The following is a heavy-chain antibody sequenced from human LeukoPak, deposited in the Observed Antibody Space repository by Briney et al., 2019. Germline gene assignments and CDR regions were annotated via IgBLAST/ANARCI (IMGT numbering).Heavy chain of an antibody. CDR1: GFTVSSYS. CDR2: ISSSSTNI. CDR3: ARDRLFGGASRRGNFDY. J-gene: IGHJ4*02. V-gene: IGHV3-48*02. Sequence: GGSLRLSCAASGFTVSSYSMNWVRQAPGKGLEWVSYISSSSTNIYYADSVKGRFTISRDNAKNSLYLQMSSLRDEDTAVYYCARDRLFGGASRRGNFDYWGQGTLVTVSS. D-gene: IGHD3-10*02.